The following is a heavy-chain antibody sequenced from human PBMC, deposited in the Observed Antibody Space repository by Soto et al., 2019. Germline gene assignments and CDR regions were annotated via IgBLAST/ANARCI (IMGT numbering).Heavy chain of an antibody. CDR3: TRQFISGDNWNYGFYYYMDV. CDR1: GFTFSGSA. D-gene: IGHD1-7*01. J-gene: IGHJ6*03. V-gene: IGHV3-73*01. Sequence: EVQLVESGGGLVQPGGSLKLSCAASGFTFSGSAMHWVRQASGKGLEWVGRIRSKANSYATAYAASVKGRFTISRDDSKNTAYLQMNSLKTEDTAVYYCTRQFISGDNWNYGFYYYMDVWGKGTTVTVSS. CDR2: IRSKANSYAT.